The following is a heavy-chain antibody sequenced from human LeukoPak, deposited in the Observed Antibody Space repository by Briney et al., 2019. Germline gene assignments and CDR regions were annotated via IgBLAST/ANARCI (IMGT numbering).Heavy chain of an antibody. CDR3: ARAAYSSLSGGFDI. Sequence: PGESLKISCAASGFTFSDYYMSWIRQAPGKGLEWVSYITRSRSCTNYADSVQGRFTISRDNAKNSLYLQMNSLRAEDTAVYYCARAAYSSLSGGFDIWGQGTMVTVSS. CDR1: GFTFSDYY. CDR2: ITRSRSCT. D-gene: IGHD6-6*01. V-gene: IGHV3-11*06. J-gene: IGHJ3*02.